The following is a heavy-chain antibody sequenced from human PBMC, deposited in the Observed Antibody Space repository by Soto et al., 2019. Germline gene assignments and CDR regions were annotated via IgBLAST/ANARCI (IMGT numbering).Heavy chain of an antibody. CDR3: AKVGDSSGYPFDY. CDR2: ISYDGSNK. D-gene: IGHD3-22*01. J-gene: IGHJ4*02. CDR1: GFTFSSYG. Sequence: PVGSLRLSCAASGFTFSSYGMHWVRQAPGKGLEWVAVISYDGSNKYYADSVKGRFTISRDNSKNTLYLQMNSLRAEDTAVYYCAKVGDSSGYPFDYWGQGTLVTVSS. V-gene: IGHV3-30*18.